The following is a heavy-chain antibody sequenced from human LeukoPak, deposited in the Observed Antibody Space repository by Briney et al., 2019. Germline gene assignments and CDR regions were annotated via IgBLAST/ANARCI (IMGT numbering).Heavy chain of an antibody. J-gene: IGHJ6*04. CDR2: IYYSGRT. CDR3: ARHAVATMKRVDV. D-gene: IGHD5-24*01. CDR1: GGSISSYY. V-gene: IGHV4-59*08. Sequence: NPSETLSLTCTVSGGSISSYYWSWIRQPPGKGLEWIGYIYYSGRTNYNPSLKSRATISVDTSKDQFSLNLTSVIAADTAVYYCARHAVATMKRVDVWGKGTTVTVSS.